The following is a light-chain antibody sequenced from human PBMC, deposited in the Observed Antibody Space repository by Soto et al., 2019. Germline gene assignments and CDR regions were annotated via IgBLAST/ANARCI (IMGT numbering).Light chain of an antibody. CDR1: QSISSW. CDR3: QQYHSWT. CDR2: TAS. V-gene: IGKV1-5*03. Sequence: DLQMTQSPSTLSGSVGDRFTITCRASQSISSWMAWYQQKPGKAPKLLIYTASSLQSGVPSRFSGSGSGTEFTLTISSLQPDDFATYYCQQYHSWTFGQGTKVDIK. J-gene: IGKJ1*01.